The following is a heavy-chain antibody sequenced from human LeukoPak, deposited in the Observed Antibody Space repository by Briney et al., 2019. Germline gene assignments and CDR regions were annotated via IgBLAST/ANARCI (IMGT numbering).Heavy chain of an antibody. CDR3: ARSLLWFGANLIWFDS. J-gene: IGHJ5*01. Sequence: PGGSLRLSCAAPEFTSSSYTMSLVCPAPGKGLEWVSSISSSSSYIYYTDPVKGRFTISRDNAKNSLYLQMNSLRADDTAVYYCARSLLWFGANLIWFDSWGQGTLVTVPS. V-gene: IGHV3-21*01. CDR2: ISSSSSYI. D-gene: IGHD3-10*01. CDR1: EFTSSSYT.